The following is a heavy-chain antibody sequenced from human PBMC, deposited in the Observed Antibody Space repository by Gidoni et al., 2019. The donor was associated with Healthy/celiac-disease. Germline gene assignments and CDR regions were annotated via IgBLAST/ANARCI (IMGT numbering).Heavy chain of an antibody. CDR1: VGSISSSHW. Sequence: QVQLQESGPGLVKPSGTLSLPCAVSVGSISSSHWWSWVRQPPGKGLEWIGEIYHSGSTNYNPSLKSRVTISVDKSKNQFSLKLSSVTAADTAVYYCARASSSGWYQYFDYWGQGTLVTVSS. J-gene: IGHJ4*02. CDR2: IYHSGST. V-gene: IGHV4-4*02. D-gene: IGHD6-19*01. CDR3: ARASSSGWYQYFDY.